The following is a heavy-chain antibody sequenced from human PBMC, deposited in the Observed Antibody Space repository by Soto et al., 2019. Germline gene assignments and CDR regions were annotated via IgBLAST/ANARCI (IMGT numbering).Heavy chain of an antibody. D-gene: IGHD3-16*01. J-gene: IGHJ3*02. V-gene: IGHV4-59*01. CDR3: ARDAGGRGNGAFDI. Sequence: QVQLQESGPGLVKPSETLSLTCTVSGGSISTYYWSWMRQPPGKGLEWIGYIYYSGSTNSNPSLNGRVTISEDTSKNQLSLKLSSVTAADTAVYFCARDAGGRGNGAFDIWGQGTMVTVSS. CDR2: IYYSGST. CDR1: GGSISTYY.